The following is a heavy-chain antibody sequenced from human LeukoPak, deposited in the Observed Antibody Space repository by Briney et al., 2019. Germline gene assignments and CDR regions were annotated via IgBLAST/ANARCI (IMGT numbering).Heavy chain of an antibody. J-gene: IGHJ4*02. CDR1: GYTFTGYY. Sequence: ASVKVSCKASGYTFTGYYMHWVRQAPGQGLEWMGWINPNSGGTSYAQKFQGRVTMTRDMSTSTVYMELSSLRSEDTAVYYCARDLGRETFDYWGQGTLVTVSS. V-gene: IGHV1-2*02. CDR3: ARDLGRETFDY. D-gene: IGHD1-26*01. CDR2: INPNSGGT.